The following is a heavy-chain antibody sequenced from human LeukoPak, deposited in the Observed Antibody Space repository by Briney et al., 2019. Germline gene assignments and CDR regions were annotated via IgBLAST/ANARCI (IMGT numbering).Heavy chain of an antibody. J-gene: IGHJ6*03. CDR2: IIPIFGTA. CDR1: GGTFGSYA. Sequence: SVKVSCKASGGTFGSYAISWVRQAPGQGLEWMGGIIPIFGTANYAQKFQGRVTITADESTSTAYMELSSLRSEDTAVYYCARDGPRGNYMDVWGKGTTVTVSS. CDR3: ARDGPRGNYMDV. D-gene: IGHD3-10*01. V-gene: IGHV1-69*13.